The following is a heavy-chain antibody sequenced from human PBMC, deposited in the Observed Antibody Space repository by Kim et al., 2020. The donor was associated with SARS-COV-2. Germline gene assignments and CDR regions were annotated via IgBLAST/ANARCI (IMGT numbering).Heavy chain of an antibody. V-gene: IGHV3-30*01. D-gene: IGHD3-10*01. CDR3: ARELSGTKWGVLDY. J-gene: IGHJ4*02. Sequence: VDAVKGRFTISRDNSKNTLYLQMNSLRAEDTAVYYCARELSGTKWGVLDYWGQGTLVTVSS.